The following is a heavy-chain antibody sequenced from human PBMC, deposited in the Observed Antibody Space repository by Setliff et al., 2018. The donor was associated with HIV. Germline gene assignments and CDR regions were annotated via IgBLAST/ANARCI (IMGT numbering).Heavy chain of an antibody. D-gene: IGHD6-6*01. CDR1: GDSITSGPFY. J-gene: IGHJ5*02. Sequence: LSLTCTVSGDSITSGPFYWGWIRQPPGKGLGWSGYIYYSGSTNYNPSLKSRVIISVDTSKNQLSQKLRSVTDADTAAYYCFRAEYSSSSDWFAPWGQGALVTVSS. CDR2: IYYSGST. CDR3: FRAEYSSSSDWFAP. V-gene: IGHV4-61*05.